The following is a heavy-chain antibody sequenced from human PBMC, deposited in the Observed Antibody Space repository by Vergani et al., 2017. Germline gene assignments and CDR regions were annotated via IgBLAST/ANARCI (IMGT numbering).Heavy chain of an antibody. V-gene: IGHV4-34*01. CDR1: GGSFSGYY. CDR3: ARKRLRVVRGVIITGFKDY. Sequence: QVQLHQWGAGLFKPSETLSLTCAVYGGSFSGYYWRWIRPPPGKGLEWLGEINHSGSTNYNPSLKSRVTISVDTSKNQFSLKLSSVTAAETAVYYCARKRLRVVRGVIITGFKDYWGQGTLVTVSS. J-gene: IGHJ4*02. CDR2: INHSGST. D-gene: IGHD3-10*01.